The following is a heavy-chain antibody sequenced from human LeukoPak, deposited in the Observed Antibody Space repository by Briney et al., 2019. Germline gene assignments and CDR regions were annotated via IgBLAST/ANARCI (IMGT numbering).Heavy chain of an antibody. J-gene: IGHJ4*02. CDR2: IKQDGSEK. D-gene: IGHD6-13*01. Sequence: GGSLRLSCAASGFTFSSYWMSWVRQAPGKGLEWVANIKQDGSEKYYVDSVKGRFTTSRDNAKNSLYLQMNSLRAEDTAVYYCARLHSTAAARTYDYWGQGTLVTVSS. CDR3: ARLHSTAAARTYDY. V-gene: IGHV3-7*01. CDR1: GFTFSSYW.